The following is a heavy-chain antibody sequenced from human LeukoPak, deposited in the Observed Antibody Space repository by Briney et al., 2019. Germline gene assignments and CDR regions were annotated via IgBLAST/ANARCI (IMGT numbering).Heavy chain of an antibody. CDR1: GFTFSSYA. D-gene: IGHD6-6*01. CDR2: ISGGGGST. V-gene: IGHV3-23*01. J-gene: IGHJ3*02. Sequence: GGSLRLSCAASGFTFSSYAMSWVRQAPGKGLEWVSAISGGGGSTYYADSVKGRFTISRDNSKNTLYLQMNSLRAEDTAVYYCAKDRLEYSSSYDAFDIWGQGTMVTVSS. CDR3: AKDRLEYSSSYDAFDI.